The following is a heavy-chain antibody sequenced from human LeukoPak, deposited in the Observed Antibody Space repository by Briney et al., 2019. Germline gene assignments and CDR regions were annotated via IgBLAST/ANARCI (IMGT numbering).Heavy chain of an antibody. J-gene: IGHJ4*02. CDR3: AREAWFYSNYGSYYFDY. Sequence: PGGSLKLSCAASGFTFSSYEMKWVRQAPGKGLEWVSYISSSGSTIYYADSVKGRFTISRDNAKNTLYLQMNSLRAEDTAVYYCAREAWFYSNYGSYYFDYWGQGTLVTVSS. CDR1: GFTFSSYE. D-gene: IGHD4-11*01. V-gene: IGHV3-48*03. CDR2: ISSSGSTI.